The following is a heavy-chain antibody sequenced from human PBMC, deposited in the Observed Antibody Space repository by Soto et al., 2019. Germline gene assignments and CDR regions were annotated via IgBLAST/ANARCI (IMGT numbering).Heavy chain of an antibody. CDR2: INDRGSI. J-gene: IGHJ2*01. CDR1: GGSFSGYY. D-gene: IGHD3-9*01. V-gene: IGHV4-34*01. CDR3: ARESHDILTGPPWVWYFDL. Sequence: QVQLQQWGAGPLRPLETLSLTCGVSGGSFSGYYWAWIRQSPGKGLEWIGEINDRGSINYHPSLKSRVSISGATSKNHYSLNLRSVTAADTAVYYCARESHDILTGPPWVWYFDLWGRGTLVTVSS.